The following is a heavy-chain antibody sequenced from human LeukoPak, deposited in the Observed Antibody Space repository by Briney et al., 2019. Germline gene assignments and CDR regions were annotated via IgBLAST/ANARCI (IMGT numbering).Heavy chain of an antibody. CDR1: GGSISSSSYY. Sequence: PSETLSLTCTVSGGSISSSSYYWGWIRQPPGKGLEWIGSIYYSGSTYYNPSLKSRVTISVDTSKNQFSLTLSSVTAADTAVYYCAKVRSSYSSGWYPDPIPTPPLLWGQGTLVTVSS. D-gene: IGHD6-19*01. CDR3: AKVRSSYSSGWYPDPIPTPPLL. CDR2: IYYSGST. J-gene: IGHJ4*02. V-gene: IGHV4-39*01.